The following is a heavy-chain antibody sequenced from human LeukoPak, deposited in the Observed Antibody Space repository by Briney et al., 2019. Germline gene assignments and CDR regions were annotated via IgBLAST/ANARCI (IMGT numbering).Heavy chain of an antibody. J-gene: IGHJ4*02. CDR3: AKHLWRDLLWFGEGYYFGF. CDR2: ISGSDDNT. CDR1: GFTFSNYA. V-gene: IGHV3-23*01. Sequence: PGGSLRLSCAASGFTFSNYAMSWVRQAPGKGLECVSVISGSDDNTYYADSVKGRFTISRDNSKNTLYLQMNSLRAEDTAVYYCAKHLWRDLLWFGEGYYFGFWGQGTLVTVSS. D-gene: IGHD3-10*01.